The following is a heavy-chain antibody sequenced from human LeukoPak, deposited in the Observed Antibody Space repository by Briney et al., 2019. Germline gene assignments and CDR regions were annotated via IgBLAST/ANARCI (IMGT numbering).Heavy chain of an antibody. D-gene: IGHD6-19*01. Sequence: PGGSLRLSCAASGFTSSSYAMSWVRQAPGKGLEWVSAISGGGGSTYYADSVKGRFTISRDNSKNTLYLQMNSLRAEDTAVYYCAKGKQWLVDGNFDYWGQGTLVTVSS. CDR2: ISGGGGST. CDR1: GFTSSSYA. CDR3: AKGKQWLVDGNFDY. J-gene: IGHJ4*02. V-gene: IGHV3-23*01.